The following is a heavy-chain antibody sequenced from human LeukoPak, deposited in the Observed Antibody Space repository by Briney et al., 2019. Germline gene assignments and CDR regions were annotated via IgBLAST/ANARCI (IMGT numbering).Heavy chain of an antibody. J-gene: IGHJ3*02. CDR2: TYYRSKWYN. D-gene: IGHD3-22*01. CDR1: GDSVSSNTAA. CDR3: ARNYDSSGYPIDDAFDI. V-gene: IGHV6-1*01. Sequence: SQTLSLTCAISGDSVSSNTAAWSWIRQSPSRGLEWLGRTYYRSKWYNDYAVSVKSRITINPDTSKNQFSLQLNSVTPEDTAVYYCARNYDSSGYPIDDAFDIWGQGTMVTVSS.